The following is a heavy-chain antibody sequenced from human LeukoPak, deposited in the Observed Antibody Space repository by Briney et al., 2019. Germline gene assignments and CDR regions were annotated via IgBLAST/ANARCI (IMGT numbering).Heavy chain of an antibody. V-gene: IGHV3-66*01. CDR2: IYSGGST. Sequence: PGGSLRLSCAASGFTVSSNYMSWVRQAPGKGLEWVSVIYSGGSTYYADSVKGRFTISRDNSKNTLYLQMNSLRAEDTAVYYCARDYSSSSGLDYWGQGTLVTVS. CDR3: ARDYSSSSGLDY. CDR1: GFTVSSNY. J-gene: IGHJ4*02. D-gene: IGHD6-6*01.